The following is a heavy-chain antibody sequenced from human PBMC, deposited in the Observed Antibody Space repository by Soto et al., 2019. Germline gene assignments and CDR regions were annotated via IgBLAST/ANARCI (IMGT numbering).Heavy chain of an antibody. CDR3: ARQIYDSDTGPNFQYYFDS. J-gene: IGHJ4*02. V-gene: IGHV5-10-1*01. D-gene: IGHD3-22*01. CDR1: GYIFAGYW. CDR2: IDPSDSQT. Sequence: EPLKISCKGSGYIFAGYWITWMRQKPGKGLEWMGRIDPSDSQTYYSPSFRGHVTISVTKSITTVFLQWSSLRASDTAMYYCARQIYDSDTGPNFQYYFDSWGQGTPVTVSS.